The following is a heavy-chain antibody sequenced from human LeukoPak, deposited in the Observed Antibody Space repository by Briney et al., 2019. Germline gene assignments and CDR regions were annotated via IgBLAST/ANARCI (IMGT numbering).Heavy chain of an antibody. CDR1: GFAFNSYW. CDR2: IKQDESEK. CDR3: AKDGKNYFDY. V-gene: IGHV3-7*03. D-gene: IGHD1-26*01. Sequence: GGSLRLSCAVSGFAFNSYWMSWVRQAPGKGLEWVANIKQDESEKFYVDSVKGRFTISRDNAKNSLYLQMNSLRAEDTALYYCAKDGKNYFDYWGQGTLVTVSS. J-gene: IGHJ4*02.